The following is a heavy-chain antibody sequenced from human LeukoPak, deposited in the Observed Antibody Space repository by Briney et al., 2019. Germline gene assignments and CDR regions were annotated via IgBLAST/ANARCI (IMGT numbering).Heavy chain of an antibody. J-gene: IGHJ4*02. V-gene: IGHV3-11*05. CDR1: GFTFSDYY. CDR2: ISSSSYT. CDR3: ARVPRITMVRGVIMAYYFDY. D-gene: IGHD3-10*01. Sequence: PGGSLRLSCAASGFTFSDYYMSWIRQAPGKGLEWVSYISSSSYTNYADSVKGRFTISRDNAKNSLYLQMNSLRAEDTAVYYCARVPRITMVRGVIMAYYFDYWGQGTLSPSPQ.